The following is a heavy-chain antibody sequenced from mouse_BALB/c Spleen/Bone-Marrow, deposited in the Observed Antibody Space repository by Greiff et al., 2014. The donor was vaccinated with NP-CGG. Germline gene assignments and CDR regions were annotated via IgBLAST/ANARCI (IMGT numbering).Heavy chain of an antibody. V-gene: IGHV3-6*02. CDR1: GYSITSGYY. CDR2: ISYDGSN. Sequence: EVKLMESGPGLVKPSQSLSLTCSVTGYSITSGYYWNWIRQFPGNKLERMGCISYDGSNNYNPSLKNRISITRDTSKNQFFLKLNSVTTEDTATYYCARDPGLDYDSFDYWGQGTTLTVSS. CDR3: ARDPGLDYDSFDY. J-gene: IGHJ2*01. D-gene: IGHD2-4*01.